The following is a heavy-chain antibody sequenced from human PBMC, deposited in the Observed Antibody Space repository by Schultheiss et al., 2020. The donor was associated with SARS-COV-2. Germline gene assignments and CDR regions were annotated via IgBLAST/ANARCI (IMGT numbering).Heavy chain of an antibody. Sequence: GGSLRLSCAASGFTFSSYAMHWVRQAPGKGLEWVAVIWYDGSNKYYADSVKGRFTISRDNSKNTLYLQMNSLRAEDTAVYYCARMFGGYAGCFDPWGQGTLVTVSS. V-gene: IGHV3-33*08. CDR2: IWYDGSNK. J-gene: IGHJ5*02. CDR3: ARMFGGYAGCFDP. D-gene: IGHD5-12*01. CDR1: GFTFSSYA.